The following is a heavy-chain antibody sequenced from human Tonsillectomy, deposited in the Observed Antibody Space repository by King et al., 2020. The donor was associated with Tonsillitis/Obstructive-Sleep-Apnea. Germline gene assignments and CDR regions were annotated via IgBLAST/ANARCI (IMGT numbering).Heavy chain of an antibody. CDR3: TMMQLWGEVGIDYYYMDV. CDR1: GGSISSSSYQ. D-gene: IGHD5-18*01. CDR2: INYSGST. J-gene: IGHJ6*03. Sequence: QLQESGPGLVKPSETLSLTCTVSGGSISSSSYQWGWIRQPPGKGLEWIGSINYSGSTYYNPSLKSRVTISIEPSKNQFSLKLSSVTAADTAVYYFTMMQLWGEVGIDYYYMDVWGKGTTVTVSS. V-gene: IGHV4-39*01.